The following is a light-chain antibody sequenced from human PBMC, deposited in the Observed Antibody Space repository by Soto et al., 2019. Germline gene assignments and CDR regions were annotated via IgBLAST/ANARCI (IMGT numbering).Light chain of an antibody. J-gene: IGKJ3*01. CDR1: QSVSSY. CDR3: HQRNQ. V-gene: IGKV3-11*01. Sequence: EIVLTQSPATLSLSPGERATLSCRASQSVSSYLAWYQQKPGQAPRLLIYDASNRATGIPARFSGSGSGTDFTLTISSLEPEDFAMYYCHQRNQFGPGTKVDIK. CDR2: DAS.